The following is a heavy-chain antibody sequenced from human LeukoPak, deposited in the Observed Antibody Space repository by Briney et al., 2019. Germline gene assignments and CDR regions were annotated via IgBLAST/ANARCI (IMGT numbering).Heavy chain of an antibody. V-gene: IGHV3-48*01. D-gene: IGHD1-14*01. J-gene: IGHJ6*02. Sequence: GGSLRLSCAASGFTFNTYSMNWVRQAPGKGLEWLSYISSSSTTIYYADSMKGRFTISRDNAQDSLYLQMNGLRAEDTAVYYCARGDPNRVTPADYGMDVWGQGTTVTVSS. CDR1: GFTFNTYS. CDR2: ISSSSTTI. CDR3: ARGDPNRVTPADYGMDV.